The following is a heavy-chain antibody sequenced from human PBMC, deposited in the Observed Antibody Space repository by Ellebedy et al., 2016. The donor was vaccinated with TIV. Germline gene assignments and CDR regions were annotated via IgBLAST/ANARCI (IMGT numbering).Heavy chain of an antibody. CDR3: AKDRSATALVTQFDY. CDR1: GLTFDDYT. J-gene: IGHJ4*02. CDR2: ISWDGETT. V-gene: IGHV3-43*01. Sequence: GESLKISCAASGLTFDDYTMHWVRQAPGKGLEWVSLISWDGETTHYADSVKGRFIISRDNSKNSLYLQMNSLRTEDSALYYCAKDRSATALVTQFDYWGQGTLVTVSS. D-gene: IGHD5-18*01.